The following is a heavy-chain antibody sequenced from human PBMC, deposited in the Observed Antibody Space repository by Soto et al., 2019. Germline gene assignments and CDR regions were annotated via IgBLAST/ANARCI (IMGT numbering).Heavy chain of an antibody. Sequence: HVHLVQSWAEVKKPGASVKVSCKASGYIFINYYIHWVRQAPGQGLEWIGIINPNVGSTNNAQKCRGRVTMAGDTSPSTVYMDLSSLRSDDTAVYYCARDLAAADYWGQGTLVTVSS. CDR3: ARDLAAADY. J-gene: IGHJ4*02. D-gene: IGHD6-13*01. CDR1: GYIFINYY. CDR2: INPNVGST. V-gene: IGHV1-46*01.